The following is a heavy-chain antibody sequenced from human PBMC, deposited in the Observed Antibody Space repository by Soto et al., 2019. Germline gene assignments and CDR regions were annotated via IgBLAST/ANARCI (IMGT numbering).Heavy chain of an antibody. V-gene: IGHV5-10-1*01. CDR2: IDPSDSYT. CDR1: GYSFTSYW. J-gene: IGHJ6*02. CDR3: ARRASWGSGGSCCYGMDV. Sequence: GESLKISCKGSGYSFTSYWISWVRQMPGKGLEWMGRIDPSDSYTNYSPSFQGHVTISADKSISTAYLQWNSLKASDTAMYYCARRASWGSGGSCCYGMDVWGQGTTVTVSS. D-gene: IGHD2-15*01.